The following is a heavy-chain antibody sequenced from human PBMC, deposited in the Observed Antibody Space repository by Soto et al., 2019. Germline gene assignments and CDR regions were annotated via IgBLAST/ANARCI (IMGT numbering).Heavy chain of an antibody. V-gene: IGHV3-15*01. Sequence: GGSLRLSCAASGFTFSHAWTTWVRQAPGKGLEWVGRIKTKGDGETIDYASSVKDRFTIARDDSKNTVTLLMNSLKTEDTAVYYCTTRIMPVAGSNCDYWGQGVLVTVSS. J-gene: IGHJ4*02. D-gene: IGHD2-15*01. CDR2: IKTKGDGETI. CDR1: GFTFSHAW. CDR3: TTRIMPVAGSNCDY.